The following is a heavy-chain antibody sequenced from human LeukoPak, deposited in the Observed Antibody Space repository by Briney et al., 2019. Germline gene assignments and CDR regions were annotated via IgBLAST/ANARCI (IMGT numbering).Heavy chain of an antibody. V-gene: IGHV3-74*01. CDR2: ISGDATGT. CDR3: ARGGYQLRSLDY. D-gene: IGHD2-2*01. Sequence: GESLTLSCAVSGFPFSNYWLYWVRQAPAKGLVWVSRISGDATGTSYADSVKGRFTISRDNAKNTRYLQMNSLRAEDTAMYYCARGGYQLRSLDYWGQGILVTVSS. J-gene: IGHJ4*02. CDR1: GFPFSNYW.